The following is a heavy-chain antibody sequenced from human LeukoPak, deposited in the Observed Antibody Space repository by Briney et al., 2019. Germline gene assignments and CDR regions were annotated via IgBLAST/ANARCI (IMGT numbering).Heavy chain of an antibody. CDR1: GYTFTSYG. CDR3: ARDHRIEQWLVPPLGY. V-gene: IGHV1-18*01. Sequence: ASVKVSCKASGYTFTSYGISWVRQAPGQGLEWMGWISAYNGNTNYAQKLQGRVTMTTDTSTSTAYMELRSLRSDDTAVYYCARDHRIEQWLVPPLGYWGQGTLVTVSS. J-gene: IGHJ4*02. CDR2: ISAYNGNT. D-gene: IGHD6-19*01.